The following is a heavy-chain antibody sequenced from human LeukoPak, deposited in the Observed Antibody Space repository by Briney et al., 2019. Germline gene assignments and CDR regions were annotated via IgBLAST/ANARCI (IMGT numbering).Heavy chain of an antibody. D-gene: IGHD3-3*01. CDR2: ISLSGSTI. Sequence: GGSLRLSCAASGFTFSGYNMSWVRQAPGKGLDWVSYISLSGSTIYYADSVKGRFTISRDNAKNSLFLQMNSLRAEDTAVYYCARDITIFGVVINFDYWGQGTLVTVSS. V-gene: IGHV3-48*01. CDR3: ARDITIFGVVINFDY. CDR1: GFTFSGYN. J-gene: IGHJ4*02.